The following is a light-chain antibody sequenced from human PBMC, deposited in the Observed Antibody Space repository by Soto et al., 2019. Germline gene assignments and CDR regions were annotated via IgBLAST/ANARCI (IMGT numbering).Light chain of an antibody. Sequence: IQLTQSPSSLSASVGDRVTISCRASQDIGNYLAWYQQKPGEAPKLLIYDASTLQSGVPLRFGGSGSGTDFSLTISSLQPEDVANYYCQQLNKYPVTFGQGTRLEIK. V-gene: IGKV1-9*01. J-gene: IGKJ5*01. CDR1: QDIGNY. CDR2: DAS. CDR3: QQLNKYPVT.